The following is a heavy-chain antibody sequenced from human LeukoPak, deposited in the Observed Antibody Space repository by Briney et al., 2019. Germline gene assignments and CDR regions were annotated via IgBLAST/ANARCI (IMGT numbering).Heavy chain of an antibody. D-gene: IGHD3-3*01. J-gene: IGHJ6*03. CDR1: GYSISSGYY. V-gene: IGHV4-38-2*01. Sequence: SETLSLTCAVSGYSISSGYYWGWIRQPPGKGLEWIGSIYHSGSTYYNPSLRSRVTISVDTSKNQFSLKLSSVTAADTAVYYCAGQTYYDFWSGWSDYYYYMDVWGKGTTVTVSS. CDR3: AGQTYYDFWSGWSDYYYYMDV. CDR2: IYHSGST.